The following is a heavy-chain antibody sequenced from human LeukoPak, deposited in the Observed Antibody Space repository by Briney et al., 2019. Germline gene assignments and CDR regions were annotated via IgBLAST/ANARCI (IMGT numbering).Heavy chain of an antibody. V-gene: IGHV3-30*04. CDR2: ISYDGKNK. CDR1: GFTFSSHP. D-gene: IGHD1-1*01. CDR3: VRVMTTTRNFDY. Sequence: GGSLRLSCAASGFTFSSHPMHWVRQTPGKGLEWVAVISYDGKNKYYADSVNGRFTVSRDNTKNTLYLQMNSLRVDDMGVYYGVRVMTTTRNFDYWGPGTLVTVSS. J-gene: IGHJ4*02.